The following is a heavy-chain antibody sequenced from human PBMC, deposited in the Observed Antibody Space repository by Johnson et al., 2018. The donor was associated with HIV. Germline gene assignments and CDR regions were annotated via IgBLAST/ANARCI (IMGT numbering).Heavy chain of an antibody. V-gene: IGHV3-9*01. D-gene: IGHD2-2*02. CDR1: GFTFDDYA. CDR2: SSWNSGNI. Sequence: EVQLVESGGGLVQPGRSLRLSCAASGFTFDDYAMHWVRQAPGKGLEWVSGSSWNSGNIGSADSVKGRFTLSRDNAKNSLYLQMNSLRAEDTALYYCAKDLRASIPTSSSAFDIWGQGTMVTVSS. J-gene: IGHJ3*02. CDR3: AKDLRASIPTSSSAFDI.